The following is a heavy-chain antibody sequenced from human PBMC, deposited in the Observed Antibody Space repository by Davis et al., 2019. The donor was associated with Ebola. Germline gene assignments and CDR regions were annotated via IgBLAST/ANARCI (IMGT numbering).Heavy chain of an antibody. D-gene: IGHD5-24*01. CDR2: ISSSSSYI. J-gene: IGHJ5*02. Sequence: PGGSLRLSCAASGFTFSSYSMNWVRQAPGKGLEWVSSISSSSSYIYYADSVKGRFTISRDNSKNTLYLQMNSLRAEDTAVYYCARDRSRDGYNLYHWGQGTLVTVSS. CDR1: GFTFSSYS. V-gene: IGHV3-21*01. CDR3: ARDRSRDGYNLYH.